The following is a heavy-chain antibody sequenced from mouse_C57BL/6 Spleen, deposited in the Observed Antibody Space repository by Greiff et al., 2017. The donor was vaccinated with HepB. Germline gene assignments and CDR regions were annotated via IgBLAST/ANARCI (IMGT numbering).Heavy chain of an antibody. Sequence: QVQLQQPGAELVKPGASVKMSCKASGYTFTSYWITWVKQRPGQGLEWIGDIYPGSGSTNYNEKFKSKATLTVDTSSSTAYMQLSSLTSEDSAVYYCARWDYGSDAMDYWGQGTSVTVSS. J-gene: IGHJ4*01. CDR1: GYTFTSYW. CDR3: ARWDYGSDAMDY. V-gene: IGHV1-55*01. CDR2: IYPGSGST. D-gene: IGHD1-1*01.